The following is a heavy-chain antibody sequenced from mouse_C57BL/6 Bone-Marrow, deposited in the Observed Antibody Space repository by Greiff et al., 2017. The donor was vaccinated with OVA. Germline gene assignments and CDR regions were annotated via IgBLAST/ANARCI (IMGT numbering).Heavy chain of an antibody. CDR3: ARDYEGYYYAMDY. CDR2: ISGGGGNT. D-gene: IGHD2-4*01. J-gene: IGHJ4*01. CDR1: GFTFSSYT. V-gene: IGHV5-9*01. Sequence: EVQLVESGGGLVKPGGSLKLSCAASGFTFSSYTMSWVRQTPEKRLEWVATISGGGGNTYYPDSVKGRFTISRDNAKNTLYLQMSSLRSEDTALYYCARDYEGYYYAMDYWGQGTSVTVSS.